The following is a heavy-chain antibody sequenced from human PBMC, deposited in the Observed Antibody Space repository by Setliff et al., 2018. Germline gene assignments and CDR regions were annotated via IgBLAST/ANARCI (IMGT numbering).Heavy chain of an antibody. Sequence: PGGSLRLSCAASGFTFSNAWMSWVRQAPGKGLEWVGRIKSRTEGATTDYAAPVKGRFTISRDDPGNTLYLQMSSLKTEDTAVYYCYTWLLYSSSWYRDHWGQGTLVTVSS. V-gene: IGHV3-15*01. CDR2: IKSRTEGATT. D-gene: IGHD6-13*01. CDR3: YTWLLYSSSWYRDH. J-gene: IGHJ4*02. CDR1: GFTFSNAW.